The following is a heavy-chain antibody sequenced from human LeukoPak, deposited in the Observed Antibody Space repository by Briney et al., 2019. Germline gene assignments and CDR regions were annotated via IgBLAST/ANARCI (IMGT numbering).Heavy chain of an antibody. CDR1: GFTFSSYG. Sequence: GGSLRLSCAASGFTFSSYGMHWVRQAPGKGLEWISYISSSGSTVYYADSVKGRFTISRDNAKNSLYLQMNSLRDEDTAVYYCTRGGTTMIVVYFWGQGTLVTVSS. CDR3: TRGGTTMIVVYF. D-gene: IGHD3-22*01. J-gene: IGHJ4*02. CDR2: ISSSGSTV. V-gene: IGHV3-48*02.